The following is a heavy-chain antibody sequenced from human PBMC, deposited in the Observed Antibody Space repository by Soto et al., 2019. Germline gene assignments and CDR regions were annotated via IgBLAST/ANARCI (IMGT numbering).Heavy chain of an antibody. J-gene: IGHJ6*02. CDR2: IYYSGST. V-gene: IGHV4-31*03. Sequence: PSETLSLTCTVSGGSISSGGYYWSWIRQHPGKGLEWIGYIYYSGSTYYNPSLKSRVTISVDTSKNQFSLKLSSVTAADTAVYYCARDFGETGDHYYYYYGMDVWGQGTTVTVSS. CDR1: GGSISSGGYY. D-gene: IGHD7-27*01. CDR3: ARDFGETGDHYYYYYGMDV.